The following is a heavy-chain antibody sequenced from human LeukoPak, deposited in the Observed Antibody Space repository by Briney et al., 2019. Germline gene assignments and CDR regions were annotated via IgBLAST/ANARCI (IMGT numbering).Heavy chain of an antibody. V-gene: IGHV4-34*01. CDR2: INHSGST. CDR1: GGSFNGYY. Sequence: SETLSLTCAVYGGSFNGYYWSWIRQPPGKGLEWIGEINHSGSTNYNPSLKSRVTISVDTSKNQFSLKLSSVTAADTAVYYCARDGRVDAFDIWGQGTMVTVSS. D-gene: IGHD2-15*01. CDR3: ARDGRVDAFDI. J-gene: IGHJ3*02.